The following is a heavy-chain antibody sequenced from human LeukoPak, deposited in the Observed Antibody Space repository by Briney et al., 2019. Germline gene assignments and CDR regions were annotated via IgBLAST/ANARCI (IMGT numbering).Heavy chain of an antibody. CDR3: ARHGYTASHYFLDF. CDR2: IYTTGKT. J-gene: IGHJ4*02. V-gene: IGHV4-4*07. Sequence: SETLSLTCTVSSGSINSYYWGWVRQPAGRGLEWIGRIYTTGKTDYNPSLKSQLTMSVDTSKRQFSLNLRSVTAADTAIYYCARHGYTASHYFLDFWSQGTLVTVSS. CDR1: SGSINSYY. D-gene: IGHD3-16*01.